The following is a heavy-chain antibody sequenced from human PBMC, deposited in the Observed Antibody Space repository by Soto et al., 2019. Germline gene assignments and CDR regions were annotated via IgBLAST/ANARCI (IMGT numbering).Heavy chain of an antibody. J-gene: IGHJ6*02. D-gene: IGHD2-2*01. V-gene: IGHV5-51*01. CDR1: GYIFTNYW. Sequence: GESLKISCKGSGYIFTNYWIAWVRQVPWKGLEWIGIIYPGDSDTRYSPSFQGQVTISADKSSSTAYLQWSSLKASDTAMYYCARDTVTSLTPYQGFYYYGMDVWGQGTTVTVSS. CDR2: IYPGDSDT. CDR3: ARDTVTSLTPYQGFYYYGMDV.